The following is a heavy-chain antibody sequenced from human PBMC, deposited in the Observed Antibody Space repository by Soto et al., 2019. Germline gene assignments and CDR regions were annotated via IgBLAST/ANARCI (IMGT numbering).Heavy chain of an antibody. D-gene: IGHD6-6*01. CDR2: INPSGGST. V-gene: IGHV1-46*01. CDR1: GYTFTSYY. CDR3: ARDVGIVSRPYLDY. J-gene: IGHJ4*02. Sequence: ASVKVSCRSSGYTFTSYYMYWVRQAPGQGLEWMGIINPSGGSTSYAQKFQGRVTMTRDTSTSTVYMELSRLRSEDTAVYYCARDVGIVSRPYLDYWGQGTLVTVSS.